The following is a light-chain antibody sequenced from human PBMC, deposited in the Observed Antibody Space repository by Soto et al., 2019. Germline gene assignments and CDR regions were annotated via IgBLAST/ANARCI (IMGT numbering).Light chain of an antibody. V-gene: IGLV2-23*01. CDR1: SSDVGSYNL. Sequence: QSALTQPASVSGSPGQSITLSCTGTSSDVGSYNLVSWYQQHPGKAPKLMIYEGSKRPSGVSNRFSGSKSGNTASLTISGLQAEDEADYYCCSYACSSTVVFGGGTKLTVL. CDR2: EGS. J-gene: IGLJ2*01. CDR3: CSYACSSTVV.